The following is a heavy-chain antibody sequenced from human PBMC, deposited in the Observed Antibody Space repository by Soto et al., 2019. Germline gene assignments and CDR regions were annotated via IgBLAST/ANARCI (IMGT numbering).Heavy chain of an antibody. J-gene: IGHJ6*02. D-gene: IGHD2-8*02. CDR3: ARDWGELGPRTGYYGMDV. Sequence: LRLSCAASGFTFSSYWMHSVRQAPGKGLVWVSRINSDGSSTSYADSVKGRFTISRDNAKNTLYLQMNSLRAEDTGVYYCARDWGELGPRTGYYGMDVWGQGTTVTVSS. CDR1: GFTFSSYW. CDR2: INSDGSST. V-gene: IGHV3-74*01.